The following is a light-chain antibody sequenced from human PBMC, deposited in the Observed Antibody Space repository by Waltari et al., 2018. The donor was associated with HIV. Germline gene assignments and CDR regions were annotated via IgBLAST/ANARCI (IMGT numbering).Light chain of an antibody. CDR2: RAS. J-gene: IGKJ2*01. CDR1: QSVSIN. CDR3: QQYHNWPPYT. V-gene: IGKV3-15*01. Sequence: EIVMTQSPVTLSVSAGESVTLSCRASQSVSINVAWYQQRPGQGPRLLIYRASTRATNVPARFSGGGSGTEFTLSISSLQSEDFAVYYCQQYHNWPPYTFGQGTKLELK.